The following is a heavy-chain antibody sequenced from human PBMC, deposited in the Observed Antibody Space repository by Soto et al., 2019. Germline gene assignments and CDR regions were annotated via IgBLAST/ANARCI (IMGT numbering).Heavy chain of an antibody. CDR2: ISDSGAVI. D-gene: IGHD3-9*01. V-gene: IGHV3-23*01. CDR1: GFTFRNYA. Sequence: EVQLLESGGGLVQPGGSLRLSCTASGFTFRNYAMIWVRQAPGKGLQWVSGISDSGAVIFHADSVRGRFTISRDNSKNTLYLHMNSLRAEDTALYYCAKCGNCDMLTGHGGFDPWGQGTLVTVSS. CDR3: AKCGNCDMLTGHGGFDP. J-gene: IGHJ5*02.